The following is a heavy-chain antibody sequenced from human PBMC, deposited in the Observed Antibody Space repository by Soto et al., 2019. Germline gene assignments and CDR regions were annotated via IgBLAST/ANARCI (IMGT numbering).Heavy chain of an antibody. J-gene: IGHJ6*02. CDR1: GYTFTSYG. Sequence: ASVKVSCKASGYTFTSYGISWVRQAPGQGLEWMGWISAYNGNTNYAQKLQGRVTMTTDTSTSTAYMELRSLRSDDTAVYYCARFRLSCTNGVCENLTYCYGRDVWGQGPTVPGS. CDR3: ARFRLSCTNGVCENLTYCYGRDV. CDR2: ISAYNGNT. D-gene: IGHD2-8*01. V-gene: IGHV1-18*01.